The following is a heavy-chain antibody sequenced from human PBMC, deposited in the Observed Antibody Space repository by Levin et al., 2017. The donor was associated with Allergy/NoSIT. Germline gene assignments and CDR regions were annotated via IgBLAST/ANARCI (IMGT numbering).Heavy chain of an antibody. V-gene: IGHV1-2*02. CDR2: INPNSGGT. Sequence: GESLKISCQASGYTFTGYYMHWVRQAPGQGLELMGWINPNSGGTNYAQKFQGRVTMTRDTSISTAYMELSRLRSDDTAVYYCASLGGWYPNWRQETVDTVSS. CDR3: ASLGGWYPN. D-gene: IGHD6-19*01. CDR1: GYTFTGYY. J-gene: IGHJ4*02.